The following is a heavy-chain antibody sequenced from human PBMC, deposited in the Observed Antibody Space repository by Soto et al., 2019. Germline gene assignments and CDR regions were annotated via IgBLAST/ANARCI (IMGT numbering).Heavy chain of an antibody. CDR2: IIPILGIA. D-gene: IGHD2-2*01. V-gene: IGHV1-69*08. CDR1: GGTFSSYT. J-gene: IGHJ3*02. CDR3: ARDKSIVVVPAEDAFDI. Sequence: QVQLVQSGAEVKKPGSSVKVSCKASGGTFSSYTISWVRQAPGQGLEWMGRIIPILGIANYAQKSQGRVTITADKSTSTAYMELSSLRSENTAVYYCARDKSIVVVPAEDAFDIWGQGTMVTVSS.